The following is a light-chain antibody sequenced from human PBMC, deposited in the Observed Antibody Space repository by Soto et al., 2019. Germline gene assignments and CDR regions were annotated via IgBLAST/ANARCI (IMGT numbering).Light chain of an antibody. Sequence: ESGFTQSPSPPSLSPGERATLSCRASQSVRNSYLAWYQQKPGQAPRLLIYGASTRATGIPARFSGSGSGTEFTLTISSLQSEDFAVYYCQQYNNWPRTFGQGTKVDIK. CDR3: QQYNNWPRT. J-gene: IGKJ1*01. V-gene: IGKV3D-15*01. CDR2: GAS. CDR1: QSVRNSY.